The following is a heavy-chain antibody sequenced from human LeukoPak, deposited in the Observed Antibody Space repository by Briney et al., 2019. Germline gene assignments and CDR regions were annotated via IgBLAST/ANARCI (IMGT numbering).Heavy chain of an antibody. CDR2: IYSGGSI. J-gene: IGHJ6*03. CDR1: GLTVSSNY. CDR3: ARVGYSGYDYYYYNYMDV. V-gene: IGHV3-53*01. D-gene: IGHD5-12*01. Sequence: GGSLRLSCATSGLTVSSNYMTWVRQAPEKGLEWVSVIYSGGSIYYADSVKGRFTISRDNPKNTVYLQMHNLRAEDTAVYYCARVGYSGYDYYYYNYMDVWGKGTTVTVSS.